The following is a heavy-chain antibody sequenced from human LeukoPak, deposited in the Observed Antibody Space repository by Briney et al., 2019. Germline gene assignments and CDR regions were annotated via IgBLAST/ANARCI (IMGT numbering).Heavy chain of an antibody. D-gene: IGHD2-15*01. CDR1: GYTFTDYY. CDR3: ATDLRTVSGGSLNCFDP. CDR2: INANSGGT. Sequence: ASVRVSYKDSGYTFTDYYMHWVRQAPGQGGEWKGGINANSGGTYYAQKFQGRVTITRDTTISTAYMELSGLTSDDTAVYYCATDLRTVSGGSLNCFDPWGQGTLVTVSS. V-gene: IGHV1-2*02. J-gene: IGHJ5*02.